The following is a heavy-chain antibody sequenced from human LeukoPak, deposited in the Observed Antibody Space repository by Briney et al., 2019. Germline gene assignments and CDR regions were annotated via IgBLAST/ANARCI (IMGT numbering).Heavy chain of an antibody. CDR1: GGSVSTDY. CDR3: XXXXXXXXXXXXTGTYYHALDI. V-gene: IGHV4-4*08. D-gene: IGHD6-13*01. Sequence: NASETLSLTCSISGGSVSTDYWSWIRQPPGKGLEWIGYIHSTGRTNHNPSLTSRVTVSLDTSKNQFSLRLNSVTAADTAVYYXXXXXXXXXXXXXTGTYYHALDIWGQGTTVTVS. J-gene: IGHJ6*02. CDR2: IHSTGRT.